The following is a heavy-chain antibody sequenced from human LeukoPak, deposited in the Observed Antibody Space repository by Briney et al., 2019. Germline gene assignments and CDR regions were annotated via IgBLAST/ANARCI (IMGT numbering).Heavy chain of an antibody. CDR3: ARDRCGDCYSYYYGMDV. CDR2: ISSSSSTI. V-gene: IGHV3-48*04. J-gene: IGHJ6*02. Sequence: GGSLRLSCAASGFTFSSYSMNWVRQAPGKGLEWVSYISSSSSTIYYADSVKGRFTISRDNAKNSLYLQMNSLRAEDTAVYYCARDRCGDCYSYYYGMDVWGQGTTVTVSS. D-gene: IGHD2-21*02. CDR1: GFTFSSYS.